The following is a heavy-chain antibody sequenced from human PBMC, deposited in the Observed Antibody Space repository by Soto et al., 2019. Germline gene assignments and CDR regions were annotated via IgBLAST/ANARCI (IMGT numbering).Heavy chain of an antibody. CDR1: GGSISSSSYY. V-gene: IGHV4-39*01. J-gene: IGHJ4*02. CDR2: IYYSGST. D-gene: IGHD3-3*01. CDR3: ARHFDFWSGYFIDY. Sequence: SETLSLTSTVSGGSISSSSYYWGWIRQPPGKGLEWIGSIYYSGSTYYNPSLKSRVTISVDTSKNQFSLKLSSVTAADTAVYYCARHFDFWSGYFIDYWGQGTLVTVSS.